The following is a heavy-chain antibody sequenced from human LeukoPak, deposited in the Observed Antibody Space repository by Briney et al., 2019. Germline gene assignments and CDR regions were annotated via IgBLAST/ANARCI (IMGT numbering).Heavy chain of an antibody. V-gene: IGHV3-23*01. CDR1: GFTFSSYG. CDR3: ARGEVSRN. D-gene: IGHD6-13*01. J-gene: IGHJ4*02. Sequence: GGSLRLSCAASGFTFSSYGMSWVRQAPGKGLEWVSGISGSGGSTYSADSVKGRFTISRDNSKNTLYLQMNSLRAEDTAVYYCARGEVSRNWGQGTLVTVSS. CDR2: ISGSGGST.